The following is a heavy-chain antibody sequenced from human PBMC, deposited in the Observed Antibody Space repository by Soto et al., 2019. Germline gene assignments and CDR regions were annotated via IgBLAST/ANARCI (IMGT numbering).Heavy chain of an antibody. Sequence: GGSLRLSCAASGFTFSSYAMHWVRQAPGKGLEYVSAISSNGGSTYYANSVKGRFTISRDNSKNTLYLQMGSLRAEDMAVYYCARARHRQFTIFGVAPDYWGQGTLVTVSS. CDR2: ISSNGGST. CDR3: ARARHRQFTIFGVAPDY. V-gene: IGHV3-64*01. D-gene: IGHD3-3*01. CDR1: GFTFSSYA. J-gene: IGHJ4*02.